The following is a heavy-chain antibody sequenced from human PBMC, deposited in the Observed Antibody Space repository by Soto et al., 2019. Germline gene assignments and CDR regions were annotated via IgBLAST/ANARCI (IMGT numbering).Heavy chain of an antibody. CDR1: GFSYNTYA. CDR3: AKDVRASYYYGMDV. J-gene: IGHJ6*02. V-gene: IGHV3-30*04. CDR2: VSSDGNTK. Sequence: QMQLVESGGGVVQPGGSLRLRCAASGFSYNTYAMHWVRQAPGKGLDWVAVVSSDGNTKDYADSVKGRFTISRDNSNNTLYLQMNSLRPEDTAVYYCAKDVRASYYYGMDVWGQGTTVSVSS.